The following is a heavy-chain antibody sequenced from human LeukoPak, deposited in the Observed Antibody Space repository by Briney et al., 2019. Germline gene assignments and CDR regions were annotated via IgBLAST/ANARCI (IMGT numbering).Heavy chain of an antibody. CDR1: GFTFSDYY. CDR2: ISSSGSTI. J-gene: IGHJ3*02. D-gene: IGHD3-22*01. Sequence: GGSLRLSCAASGFTFSDYYMSWIRQAPGKGLGWVSYISSSGSTIYYADSVKGRFTTSRDNAKNSLYLQMNSLRAEDTAVYYCARGQVVGDAFDIWGQGTMVTVSS. V-gene: IGHV3-11*01. CDR3: ARGQVVGDAFDI.